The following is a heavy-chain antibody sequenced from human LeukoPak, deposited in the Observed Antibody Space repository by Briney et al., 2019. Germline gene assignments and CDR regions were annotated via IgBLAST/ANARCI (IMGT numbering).Heavy chain of an antibody. V-gene: IGHV1-18*01. Sequence: ASVKASCKASGYTFTSYGISWVRQAPGQGLEGMGWISAYNGNTNYAQKLQGRVTMTTDTSTSTAYMELRSLRSDDTAVYYCARDLAALPNYYYYGMDVWGQGTTVTVSS. D-gene: IGHD6-6*01. CDR2: ISAYNGNT. J-gene: IGHJ6*02. CDR1: GYTFTSYG. CDR3: ARDLAALPNYYYYGMDV.